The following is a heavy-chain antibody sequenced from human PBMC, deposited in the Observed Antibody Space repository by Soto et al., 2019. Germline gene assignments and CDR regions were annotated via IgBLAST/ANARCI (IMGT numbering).Heavy chain of an antibody. CDR3: ALLWTSTNNFDY. D-gene: IGHD1-1*01. V-gene: IGHV2-5*02. Sequence: KSGPTLVNPTQTLTLTCSFSGFSLTTGGVGVGWIRQPPGKALECLALVYWDDDKRYSPSLKSRLTITKDTSKNQVVLTMTNVDPVDTATYYCALLWTSTNNFDYWGQGTLVTVS. CDR2: VYWDDDK. J-gene: IGHJ4*02. CDR1: GFSLTTGGVG.